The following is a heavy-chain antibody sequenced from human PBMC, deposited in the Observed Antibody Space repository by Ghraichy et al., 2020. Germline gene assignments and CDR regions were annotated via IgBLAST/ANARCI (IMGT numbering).Heavy chain of an antibody. CDR2: VHHTVTT. J-gene: IGHJ3*02. CDR1: GGSFSNDY. Sequence: SETLSLTCAVYGGSFSNDYWSWIRQPPGKGLDWIGEVHHTVTTHYNPSLKSRVTISIDTSKNQFSLGRSSVTAADTAVYYCARDSSTVRTDAFDIWGQGTMVTVSS. CDR3: ARDSSTVRTDAFDI. V-gene: IGHV4-34*01. D-gene: IGHD4-17*01.